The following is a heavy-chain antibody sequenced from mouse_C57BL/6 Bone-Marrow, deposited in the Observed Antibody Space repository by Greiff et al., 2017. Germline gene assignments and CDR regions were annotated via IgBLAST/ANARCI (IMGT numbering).Heavy chain of an antibody. Sequence: VHLVESGPGLVAPSQSLSITCTVSGFSLTSYAISWVRQPPGKGLEWLGVIWTGGGTNYNSALKSRLSISKDNSKSQVFLKMNSLQTDDTARYYCARNYYGSSYDYAMDYWGQGTSVTVSS. CDR3: ARNYYGSSYDYAMDY. V-gene: IGHV2-9-1*01. CDR2: IWTGGGT. CDR1: GFSLTSYA. J-gene: IGHJ4*01. D-gene: IGHD1-1*01.